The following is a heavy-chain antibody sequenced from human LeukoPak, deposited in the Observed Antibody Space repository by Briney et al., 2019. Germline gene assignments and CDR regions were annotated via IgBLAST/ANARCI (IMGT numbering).Heavy chain of an antibody. CDR1: GYTLTELS. CDR2: FDPEDGET. J-gene: IGHJ4*02. Sequence: ASVKVSCKVSGYTLTELSMHWVRQAPGKGLEWMGGFDPEDGETTYAQKFQGRVTMTEDTSTDTAYMELSSLRSEDTAVYYCATDLVSSGWYDGFDYWGQGTLVTVSS. CDR3: ATDLVSSGWYDGFDY. D-gene: IGHD6-19*01. V-gene: IGHV1-24*01.